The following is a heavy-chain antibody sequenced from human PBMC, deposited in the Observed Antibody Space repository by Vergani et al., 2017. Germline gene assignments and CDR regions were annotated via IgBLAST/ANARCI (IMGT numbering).Heavy chain of an antibody. Sequence: EVQLVESGGGLVQPGRSLRLSCAASGFTFDDYAMHWVRQAPGKGLEWVSGISWNSGSIGYADSVKGRFTISRDNAKNSLYLQMNSLRAEDTALYYCAKDPSWGYTQDYYMDVWGKGTTVTVSS. J-gene: IGHJ6*03. D-gene: IGHD1-1*01. CDR1: GFTFDDYA. V-gene: IGHV3-9*01. CDR3: AKDPSWGYTQDYYMDV. CDR2: ISWNSGSI.